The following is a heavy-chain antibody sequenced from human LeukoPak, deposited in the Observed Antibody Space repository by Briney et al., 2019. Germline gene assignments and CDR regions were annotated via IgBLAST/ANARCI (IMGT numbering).Heavy chain of an antibody. V-gene: IGHV3-66*01. CDR2: IYSGGIT. Sequence: GGSLRLSCAASGFSVSGNYMSWVRQAPGKGLEWVSFIYSGGITYYADSVKGRFTISRDNAKNSLYLQMNSLRDEDTAVYCCARVRSGWYSDYWGQGTLVTVSS. CDR1: GFSVSGNY. J-gene: IGHJ4*02. D-gene: IGHD6-19*01. CDR3: ARVRSGWYSDY.